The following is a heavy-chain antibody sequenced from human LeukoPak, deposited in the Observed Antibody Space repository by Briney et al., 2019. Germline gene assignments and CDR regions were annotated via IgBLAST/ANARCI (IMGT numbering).Heavy chain of an antibody. Sequence: SETLSLTCSVSGASISSHYWSWIRQPPGKGLEWIGYIHTSGYTNYNPSLQSRVTISTDISENQFSLKLTSVTAADTAVYYCARGGLSGYPRRDWFDPWGQGTLVTVSS. J-gene: IGHJ5*02. CDR3: ARGGLSGYPRRDWFDP. CDR2: IHTSGYT. CDR1: GASISSHY. V-gene: IGHV4-4*08. D-gene: IGHD6-25*01.